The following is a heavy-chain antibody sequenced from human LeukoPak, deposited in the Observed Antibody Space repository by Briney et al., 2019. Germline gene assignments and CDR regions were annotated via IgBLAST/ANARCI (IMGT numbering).Heavy chain of an antibody. Sequence: SETLSLTCTVSGGSISSYYWSWIRQPPGKGLEWIGYIYYSGSTNYNPSLKSRVTISVDTSKNQFSLKLSSVTAADTAVYYCARGTAAAGTDYWAREPWSPSPQ. D-gene: IGHD6-13*01. J-gene: IGHJ4*02. CDR2: IYYSGST. CDR3: ARGTAAAGTDY. CDR1: GGSISSYY. V-gene: IGHV4-59*01.